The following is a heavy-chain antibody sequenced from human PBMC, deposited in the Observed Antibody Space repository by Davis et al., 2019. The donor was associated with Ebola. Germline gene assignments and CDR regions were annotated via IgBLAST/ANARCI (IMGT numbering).Heavy chain of an antibody. V-gene: IGHV3-23*01. CDR1: EFTFSNYA. CDR3: AKGSGRDYVWGRIPDY. J-gene: IGHJ4*02. Sequence: GESLKISSAASEFTFSNYAMSWVRQAPGKGLEWVSGINNSGDKTYDVDSVKGRFTISRDNSKNTLYLQMDSLRAEDTAVYYCAKGSGRDYVWGRIPDYWGQGTLVTVSS. D-gene: IGHD3-16*01. CDR2: INNSGDKT.